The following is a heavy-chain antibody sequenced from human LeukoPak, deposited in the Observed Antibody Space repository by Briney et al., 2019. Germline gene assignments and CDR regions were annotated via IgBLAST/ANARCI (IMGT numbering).Heavy chain of an antibody. CDR3: AREYYDSSGYSREAFDI. D-gene: IGHD3-22*01. J-gene: IGHJ3*02. CDR2: IYYSGST. V-gene: IGHV4-39*07. Sequence: PETPSLTCTVSGGSISSSSYYWGWIRQPPGKGLEWIGSIYYSGSTYYNPSLKSRVTISVDTSKNQFSLKLSSVTAADTAVYYCAREYYDSSGYSREAFDIWG. CDR1: GGSISSSSYY.